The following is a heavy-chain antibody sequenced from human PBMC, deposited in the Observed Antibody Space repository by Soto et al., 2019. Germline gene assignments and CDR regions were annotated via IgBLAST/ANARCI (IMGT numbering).Heavy chain of an antibody. V-gene: IGHV3-23*01. J-gene: IGHJ4*02. CDR2: ISGGGGNT. D-gene: IGHD6-19*01. CDR3: AKETYGSGWTLDS. Sequence: DVQLLESGGGVVQSGGSLRLSCSASGFAFSDYSMHWVRQAPGKGPEWVSAISGGGGNTYYAGSVNGRFTISRDNSRNTLYLQMHSLRDDETALYYCAKETYGSGWTLDSWGQGTRATVSS. CDR1: GFAFSDYS.